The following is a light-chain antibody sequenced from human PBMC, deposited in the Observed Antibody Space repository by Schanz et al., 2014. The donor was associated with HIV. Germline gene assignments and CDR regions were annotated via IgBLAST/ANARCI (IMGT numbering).Light chain of an antibody. CDR1: QSVSSSY. CDR3: QQRSNWGLFT. J-gene: IGKJ3*01. V-gene: IGKV3D-20*02. Sequence: EIVLTQSPGTLSLSPGERATLSCRASQSVSSSYLAWYQQKPGQAPRLLIYGASSRATGIPARFSGSGSGTDFTLTINSLEPEDFAVYYCQQRSNWGLFTFGPGTKVDIK. CDR2: GAS.